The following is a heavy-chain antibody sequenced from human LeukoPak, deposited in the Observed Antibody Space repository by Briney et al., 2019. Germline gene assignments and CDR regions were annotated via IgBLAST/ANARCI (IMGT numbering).Heavy chain of an antibody. CDR1: GGSISSYY. Sequence: SETLSLTCTVSGGSISSYYWSWIRQPPGKGLEWIGYIYYSGSTNYNPSLKSRVTISVDTSKNQFSLKLSSVTAADTAVYYCARDGKDGYILDALDIWGQGTMVTVSS. D-gene: IGHD5-24*01. CDR2: IYYSGST. J-gene: IGHJ3*02. CDR3: ARDGKDGYILDALDI. V-gene: IGHV4-59*01.